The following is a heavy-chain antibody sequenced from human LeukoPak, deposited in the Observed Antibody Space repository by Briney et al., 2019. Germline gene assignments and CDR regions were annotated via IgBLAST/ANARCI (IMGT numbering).Heavy chain of an antibody. D-gene: IGHD3-10*01. Sequence: GGSLRLSCAASGFTVSSNYMSWVRQAPGKGLEWVSVIYSGGSTYYAASVKGRFTISRDNSKNTLYLQMTSLRAEDTAVYYCAKGSGSYYNIGVWFDPWGQGTLVTVSS. V-gene: IGHV3-53*01. J-gene: IGHJ5*02. CDR2: IYSGGST. CDR1: GFTVSSNY. CDR3: AKGSGSYYNIGVWFDP.